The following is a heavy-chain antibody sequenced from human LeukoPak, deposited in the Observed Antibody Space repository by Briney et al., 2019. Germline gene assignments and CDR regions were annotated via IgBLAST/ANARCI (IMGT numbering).Heavy chain of an antibody. CDR1: GFTFSDYY. Sequence: GGSLRLSCAASGFTFSDYYMSWIRQAPGKGLEWVSYITSSGSTIYYADSVKGRFTISRDNAKNSLYLQMNSLRAEDTAIYYCARYLYTGYSSTWYGIDYWGQGTLVTVSS. CDR2: ITSSGSTI. J-gene: IGHJ4*02. D-gene: IGHD6-13*01. V-gene: IGHV3-11*01. CDR3: ARYLYTGYSSTWYGIDY.